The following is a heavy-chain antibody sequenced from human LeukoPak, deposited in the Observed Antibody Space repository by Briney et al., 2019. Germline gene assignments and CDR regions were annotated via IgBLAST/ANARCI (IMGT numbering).Heavy chain of an antibody. V-gene: IGHV4-61*02. CDR3: AATVQAYYYYDSGGDFY. CDR2: IYTSGST. CDR1: GGSISSGSYY. J-gene: IGHJ4*02. D-gene: IGHD3-22*01. Sequence: PSGTLSLTCTVSGGSISSGSYYWSWIRQPAGKGLEWIGRIYTSGSTNYNPSLKSRVTISVDTSKNQFSLKLSSVTAADTAVYYRAATVQAYYYYDSGGDFYWGQGTLVTVSS.